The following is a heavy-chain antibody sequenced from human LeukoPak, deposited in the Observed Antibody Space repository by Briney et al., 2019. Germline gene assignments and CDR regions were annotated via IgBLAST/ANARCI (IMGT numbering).Heavy chain of an antibody. V-gene: IGHV1-69*06. CDR2: IIPIFGTA. J-gene: IGHJ5*02. CDR1: GGTFSSYA. D-gene: IGHD6-13*01. CDR3: AIAAAGTGWFDP. Sequence: VASVKVSCKASGGTFSSYAISWVRRAPGQGLEWMGGIIPIFGTANYAQKFQGRVTITADKSTGTAYMELSSLRSEDTAVYYCAIAAAGTGWFDPWGQGTLVTVSS.